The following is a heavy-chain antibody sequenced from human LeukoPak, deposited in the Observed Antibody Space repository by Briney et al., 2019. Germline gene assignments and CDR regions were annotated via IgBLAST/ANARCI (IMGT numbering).Heavy chain of an antibody. J-gene: IGHJ6*03. CDR3: TTEEDGYNYYYYYYMDV. CDR2: IKSKTDGGTT. CDR1: GFTFSNAW. Sequence: GGSLRLSCAASGFTFSNAWMSWVRQAPGKGLEWVGRIKSKTDGGTTDYAAPVKGRFTISRDDSKNTLYLQMNSLKTEDTAVYYCTTEEDGYNYYYYYYMDVWGKGTTVTVSS. D-gene: IGHD5-24*01. V-gene: IGHV3-15*01.